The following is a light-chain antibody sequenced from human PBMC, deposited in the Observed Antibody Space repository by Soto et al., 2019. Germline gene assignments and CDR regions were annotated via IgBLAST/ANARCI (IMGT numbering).Light chain of an antibody. CDR1: QSVSSSY. V-gene: IGKV3-20*01. CDR3: QQYRSSLFT. J-gene: IGKJ3*01. Sequence: EIVLTQSPGTLSLSPGERATLSCRASQSVSSSYLAWYQQKPGQAPRLLIYGASSRATGIPDRFSGSGSGTDFTLTISRLEPEDFAVYYCQQYRSSLFTFGPGTKVDAK. CDR2: GAS.